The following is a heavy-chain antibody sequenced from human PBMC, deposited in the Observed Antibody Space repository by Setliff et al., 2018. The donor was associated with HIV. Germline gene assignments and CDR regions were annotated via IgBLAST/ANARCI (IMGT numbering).Heavy chain of an antibody. CDR1: GSTFSTYD. V-gene: IGHV1-8*01. D-gene: IGHD6-19*01. Sequence: ASVKVSCKASGSTFSTYDINWVRQAPGQGPEWMGWMNPNSGNTGYAPKLQGRVTMTTDTSTSTAYMELRSLRSDDTAVYYCARDASTGWRTMGFDYWGQGTLVTVSS. J-gene: IGHJ4*02. CDR2: MNPNSGNT. CDR3: ARDASTGWRTMGFDY.